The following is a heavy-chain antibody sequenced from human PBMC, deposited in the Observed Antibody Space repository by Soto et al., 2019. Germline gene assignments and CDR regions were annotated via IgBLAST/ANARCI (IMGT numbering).Heavy chain of an antibody. V-gene: IGHV3-30-3*01. J-gene: IGHJ4*02. CDR2: ISYDGSNK. CDR3: ARDRIYSSSWYDY. D-gene: IGHD6-13*01. CDR1: GFTFSSYA. Sequence: PGGSLSLSCVASGFTFSSYAMHWVRQAPGKGLEWVAVISYDGSNKYYADSVKGRFTISRDNSKNTLYLQMNSLRAEDTAVYYCARDRIYSSSWYDYWGQGTLVTVSS.